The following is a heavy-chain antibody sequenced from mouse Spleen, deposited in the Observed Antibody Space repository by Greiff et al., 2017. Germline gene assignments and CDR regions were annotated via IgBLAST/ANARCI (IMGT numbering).Heavy chain of an antibody. D-gene: IGHD1-3*01. CDR2: IYPGSGST. Sequence: QVQLQQSGAELVKPGASVKMSCKASGYTFTSYWITWVKQRPGQGLEWIGDIYPGSGSTNYNEKFKSKATLTVDTSSSTAYMQLSSLTSEDSAVYYCARRSSKEAMDYWGQGTSVTVSS. CDR1: GYTFTSYW. J-gene: IGHJ4*01. CDR3: ARRSSKEAMDY. V-gene: IGHV1-55*01.